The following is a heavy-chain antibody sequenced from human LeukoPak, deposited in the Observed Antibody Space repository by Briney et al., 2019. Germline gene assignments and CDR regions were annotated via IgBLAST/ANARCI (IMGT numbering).Heavy chain of an antibody. Sequence: GGSLRLFCTASGFTHRRYEMKWVRQATGRGLEGVSYISSSGSTIYYAVSVKGRFTISRDNAKNSLYLQMNSLRAEDTAVYYCARDKGFLYYYYGMDVWGKGTTVTVSS. CDR3: ARDKGFLYYYYGMDV. CDR1: GFTHRRYE. CDR2: ISSSGSTI. J-gene: IGHJ6*04. V-gene: IGHV3-48*03. D-gene: IGHD2-21*01.